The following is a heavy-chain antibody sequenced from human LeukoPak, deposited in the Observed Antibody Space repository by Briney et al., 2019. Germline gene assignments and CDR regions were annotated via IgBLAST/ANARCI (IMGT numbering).Heavy chain of an antibody. CDR2: IIICVGPT. Sequence: GGSLRLSCAASGVTFRSYAMRGVRQAPGEGGEWGSAIIICVGPTYYSDYVQCRFPISRNNSQNTLYLQMISLRAEDTAVYYCARDPPHVSWLFDYWGQGTLVTVSS. J-gene: IGHJ4*02. CDR3: ARDPPHVSWLFDY. D-gene: IGHD3-16*01. V-gene: IGHV3-23*01. CDR1: GVTFRSYA.